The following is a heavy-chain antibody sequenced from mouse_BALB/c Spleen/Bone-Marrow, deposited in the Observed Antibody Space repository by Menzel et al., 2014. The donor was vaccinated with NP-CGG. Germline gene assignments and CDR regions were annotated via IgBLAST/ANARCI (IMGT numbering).Heavy chain of an antibody. CDR1: GYTFTSYW. Sequence: QVQLQQSGAELVKPGASVKLSCKASGYTFTSYWMHWVKQRPGQGLEWIGEFNPSNGRTNYNEKFKSKATLTVDKSSSTAYMQLSSLTPEDSAVYYCARRGAGYYAMDYWGQGTSVTVSS. J-gene: IGHJ4*01. V-gene: IGHV1S81*02. CDR2: FNPSNGRT. CDR3: ARRGAGYYAMDY.